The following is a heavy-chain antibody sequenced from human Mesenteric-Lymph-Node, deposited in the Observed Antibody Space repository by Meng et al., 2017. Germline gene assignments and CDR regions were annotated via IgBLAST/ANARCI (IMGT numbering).Heavy chain of an antibody. CDR1: GFTFGDYA. CDR3: TRFEPLYYYGSGRSV. Sequence: GGSLRLSCTASGFTFGDYAMSWFRQAPGKGLEWVGFIRSKAYGGTTEYAASVKGRFTISRDDSKSIAYLQMNSLKTEDTAVYYCTRFEPLYYYGSGRSVWGQGTTVTVSS. CDR2: IRSKAYGGTT. D-gene: IGHD3-10*01. V-gene: IGHV3-49*03. J-gene: IGHJ6*02.